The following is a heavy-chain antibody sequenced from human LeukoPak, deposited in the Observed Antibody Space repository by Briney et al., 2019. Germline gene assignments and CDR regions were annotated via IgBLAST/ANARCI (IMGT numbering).Heavy chain of an antibody. CDR2: INHSGST. V-gene: IGHV4-34*01. D-gene: IGHD2-15*01. J-gene: IGHJ4*02. CDR1: GGSFSGYY. Sequence: SETLSLTCAVYGGSFSGYYWSWIRQPPGKGLEWIGEINHSGSTNYNPSLKSRVTISVDTSKNHFSLKLSSVTAADTAVYYCARAGWPLYYFDYWGQGTLVTVSS. CDR3: ARAGWPLYYFDY.